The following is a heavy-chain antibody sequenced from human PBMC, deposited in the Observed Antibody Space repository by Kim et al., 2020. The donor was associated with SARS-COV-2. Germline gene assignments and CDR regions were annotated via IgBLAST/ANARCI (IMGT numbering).Heavy chain of an antibody. D-gene: IGHD1-26*01. V-gene: IGHV4-34*01. J-gene: IGHJ4*02. CDR3: ARDDLGSYSDY. CDR1: GGSFSGYY. CDR2: INHSGST. Sequence: SETLSLTCAVYGGSFSGYYWSWIRQPPGKGLEWIGEINHSGSTNYNPSLKSRVTISVDTSKNQFSLKLSSVTAADTAVYYCARDDLGSYSDYWGQGTLVT.